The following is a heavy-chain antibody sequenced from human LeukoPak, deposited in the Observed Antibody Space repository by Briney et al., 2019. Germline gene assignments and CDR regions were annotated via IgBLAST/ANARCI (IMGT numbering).Heavy chain of an antibody. V-gene: IGHV4-30-2*01. CDR2: IYHSGST. J-gene: IGHJ3*02. D-gene: IGHD1-7*01. CDR3: ARDGVTGTRENAFDI. CDR1: GGSISSGGYY. Sequence: SETLSLTCTVSGGSISSGGYYWSWIRQPPGKGLEWIGYIYHSGSTYYNPSLKSRVTISVDRSKNQFSLKLSSVTAADTAVYYCARDGVTGTRENAFDIWGQGTMVTVSS.